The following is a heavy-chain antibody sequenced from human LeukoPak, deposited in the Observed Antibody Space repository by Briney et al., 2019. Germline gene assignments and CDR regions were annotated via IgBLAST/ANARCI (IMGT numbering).Heavy chain of an antibody. CDR1: GGSISSYY. Sequence: SETLSLTCTVSGGSISSYYWSWIRQPAGKGLEWIGRIYISGNTGYNPSLKSRVTMSVDKSKNQFSLKLNSVTAADTAVYYCARDRYYYDSSGYYYFDYWGQGTLVTVSS. V-gene: IGHV4-4*07. D-gene: IGHD3-22*01. CDR2: IYISGNT. J-gene: IGHJ4*02. CDR3: ARDRYYYDSSGYYYFDY.